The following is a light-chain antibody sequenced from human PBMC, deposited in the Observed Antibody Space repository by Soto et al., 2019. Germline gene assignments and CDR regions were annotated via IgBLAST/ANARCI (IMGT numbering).Light chain of an antibody. CDR2: EVS. Sequence: QSALTQPASVSDSPGQSITISCTGTYSDVGAYDYVSWYQQLPGKAPKLLLYEVSHRPSGVSNRFSGSKSGITASLTISGLQAEDEADYYCSSHTSSNTLVFGGGTQLTVL. CDR1: YSDVGAYDY. J-gene: IGLJ3*02. CDR3: SSHTSSNTLV. V-gene: IGLV2-14*01.